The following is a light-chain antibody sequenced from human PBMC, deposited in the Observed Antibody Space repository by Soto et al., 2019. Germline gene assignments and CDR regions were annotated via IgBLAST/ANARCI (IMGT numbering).Light chain of an antibody. J-gene: IGKJ2*01. CDR3: QQLNSDWYA. CDR2: GAS. V-gene: IGKV1-9*01. Sequence: DIQLTQSPSFLSASVGDRVTITCRASQGISTYLAWYLQRPGKAPKLLIYGASTLQSGVPSRFSGSGSGTEFTLTISSLQPEDFGTYDSQQLNSDWYAFGQGTKLEIK. CDR1: QGISTY.